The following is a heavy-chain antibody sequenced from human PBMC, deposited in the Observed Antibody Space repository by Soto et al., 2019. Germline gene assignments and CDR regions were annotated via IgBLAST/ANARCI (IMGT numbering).Heavy chain of an antibody. Sequence: QVQLQESGPGLVKPSETLSLTCTVSGGSISSYYWSWIRQPPGKGLEWIGYIYYSGSTNYNPSLKSRVTISVDTSKNQFSLKLSSVTAADTAVYYCAGRERAARRGFFDYWGQGTLVTVSS. CDR2: IYYSGST. CDR1: GGSISSYY. CDR3: AGRERAARRGFFDY. V-gene: IGHV4-59*01. D-gene: IGHD6-6*01. J-gene: IGHJ4*02.